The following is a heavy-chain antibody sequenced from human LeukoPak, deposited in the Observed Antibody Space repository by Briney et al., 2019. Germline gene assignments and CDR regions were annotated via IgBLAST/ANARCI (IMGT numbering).Heavy chain of an antibody. D-gene: IGHD5-18*01. V-gene: IGHV3-49*03. CDR3: TRPWIQSTLGDY. CDR1: GFTFGDYA. Sequence: GRSLRLPCTASGFTFGDYAMSWFRQAPGKGLEWVGFIRSKAYGGTTEYAASVKGRFTISRDDSKSIAYLQMNSLKTEDTAVYYCTRPWIQSTLGDYWGQGTLVTVSS. J-gene: IGHJ4*02. CDR2: IRSKAYGGTT.